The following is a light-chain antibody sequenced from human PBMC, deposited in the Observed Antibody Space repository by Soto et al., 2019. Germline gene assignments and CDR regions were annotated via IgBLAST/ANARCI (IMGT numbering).Light chain of an antibody. J-gene: IGKJ1*01. CDR2: GAS. V-gene: IGKV3-15*01. CDR3: QQYNNWPRGT. Sequence: EIGMTQSPATLSVSPGERATLSCRAGQSVSSNLAWYQQKPGQAPRLLIYGASTRATGIPARFSGSGSGTEFTLTISSLQYEDFAVYYCQQYNNWPRGTFGQGTKVDIK. CDR1: QSVSSN.